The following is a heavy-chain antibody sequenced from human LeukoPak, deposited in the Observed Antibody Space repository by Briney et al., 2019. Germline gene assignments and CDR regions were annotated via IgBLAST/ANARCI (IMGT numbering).Heavy chain of an antibody. Sequence: GGSLRLSCAASGFTFSSYWMSWVRQAPGKGLEWVANIKQDGSEKYYVDCVKSRFTISRDNAKNILYEQMNSLRAEDTGVYYCARDAYSSGWPSYYYYGMDVWGQGTTVTVSS. CDR1: GFTFSSYW. V-gene: IGHV3-7*01. J-gene: IGHJ6*02. D-gene: IGHD6-19*01. CDR3: ARDAYSSGWPSYYYYGMDV. CDR2: IKQDGSEK.